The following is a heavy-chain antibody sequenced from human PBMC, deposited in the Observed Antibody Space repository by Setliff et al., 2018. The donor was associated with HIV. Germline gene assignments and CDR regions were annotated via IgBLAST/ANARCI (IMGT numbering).Heavy chain of an antibody. Sequence: GGSLRLSCAASGFTFSSYGMHWVRQAPGKGLEWVAFIRYDGSNKYYADSVKGRFTISRDNSKNTLYLQMNSLRAEDTAVYYCAKDAGNGAVAGTSLDYWGQGTLVTVSS. D-gene: IGHD6-19*01. CDR3: AKDAGNGAVAGTSLDY. CDR1: GFTFSSYG. CDR2: IRYDGSNK. J-gene: IGHJ4*02. V-gene: IGHV3-30*02.